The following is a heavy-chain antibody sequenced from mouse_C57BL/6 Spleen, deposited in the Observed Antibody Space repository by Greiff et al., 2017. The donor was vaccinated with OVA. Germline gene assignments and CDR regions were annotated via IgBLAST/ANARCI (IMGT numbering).Heavy chain of an antibody. CDR3: ARDYCGGLDD. CDR2: ISSGSSTI. D-gene: IGHD1-1*01. Sequence: EVMLVESGGGLVKPGGSLKLSCAASGFTFSDYGMHWVRQAPEKGLEWVAYISSGSSTIYYADTVKGRFTISRDNAKNTLFLQMTRLRSEDTAMYNCARDYCGGLDDWGQGTTLTVSS. V-gene: IGHV5-17*01. J-gene: IGHJ2*01. CDR1: GFTFSDYG.